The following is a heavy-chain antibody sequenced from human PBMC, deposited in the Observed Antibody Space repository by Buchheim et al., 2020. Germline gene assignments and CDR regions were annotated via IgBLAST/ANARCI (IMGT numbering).Heavy chain of an antibody. J-gene: IGHJ4*02. D-gene: IGHD3-16*01. CDR2: TYHSGSP. V-gene: IGHV4-30-2*01. Sequence: QLQLQESDSGLVKPPQTLSLTCAVSGDPITSGPYSWSWVRQRPGKGLEWIGYTYHSGSPNYNPSLKSRVIISVDKSKTQFSLNLRSMTASDTAVYYCARGYRFAYYFDYWGQGTL. CDR3: ARGYRFAYYFDY. CDR1: GDPITSGPYS.